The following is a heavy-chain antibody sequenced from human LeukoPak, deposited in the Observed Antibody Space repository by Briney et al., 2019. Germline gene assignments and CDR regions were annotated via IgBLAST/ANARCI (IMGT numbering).Heavy chain of an antibody. V-gene: IGHV3-23*01. J-gene: IGHJ4*02. Sequence: GGSLRLSCAASGFTFSSYAMSWVRQAPGKGLEWVSAISGSGGSTYYADSVKGRFTISRDNSKNTLYLQMNSLRAEDTAVYYCAKEAYYYDSSGYPYYFDYWGQGTLVTVSS. CDR3: AKEAYYYDSSGYPYYFDY. CDR1: GFTFSSYA. CDR2: ISGSGGST. D-gene: IGHD3-22*01.